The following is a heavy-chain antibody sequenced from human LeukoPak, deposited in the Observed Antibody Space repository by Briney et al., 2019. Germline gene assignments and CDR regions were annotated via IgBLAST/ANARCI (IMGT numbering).Heavy chain of an antibody. CDR1: GFTFSSYW. J-gene: IGHJ1*01. CDR3: ARESSSWYFEYFQH. D-gene: IGHD6-13*01. V-gene: IGHV3-7*01. Sequence: PGGSLRLSCAASGFTFSSYWMSWVRQAPGKGLEWVANIKQDGSEKYYVDSVKGRFTISRDNAKNSLYLQMNSLRAEDTAVYYCARESSSWYFEYFQHWGQGTLVTVSS. CDR2: IKQDGSEK.